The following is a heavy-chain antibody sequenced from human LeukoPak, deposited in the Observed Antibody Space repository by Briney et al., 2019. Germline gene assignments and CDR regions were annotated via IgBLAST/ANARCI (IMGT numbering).Heavy chain of an antibody. CDR1: GYTFTAHY. V-gene: IGHV1-2*02. J-gene: IGHJ2*01. Sequence: ASVKVSCKASGYTFTAHYIHWVRQAPGQGLEWMGWIDPNSGGTNYAQKFLGSVTMTGDTYINTAFMELSRLGSDDTAIYYCARGRGTTMVRGVITNYFDLWGRGSLVTVSS. D-gene: IGHD3-10*01. CDR2: IDPNSGGT. CDR3: ARGRGTTMVRGVITNYFDL.